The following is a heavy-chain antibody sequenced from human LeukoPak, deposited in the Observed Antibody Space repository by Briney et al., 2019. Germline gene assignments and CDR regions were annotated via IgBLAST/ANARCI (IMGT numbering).Heavy chain of an antibody. D-gene: IGHD3-22*01. J-gene: IGHJ3*02. Sequence: SETLSLTCTVSGGSISSSYWSWIRQPPEKGLEWIGYISHSGSTNYNPSLKSRVTISVDTSKNRFSLKLSSVTAADTAVYYCASPTYYYDSSGPWAFDIWGQGTMVTVSS. CDR1: GGSISSSY. V-gene: IGHV4-59*13. CDR2: ISHSGST. CDR3: ASPTYYYDSSGPWAFDI.